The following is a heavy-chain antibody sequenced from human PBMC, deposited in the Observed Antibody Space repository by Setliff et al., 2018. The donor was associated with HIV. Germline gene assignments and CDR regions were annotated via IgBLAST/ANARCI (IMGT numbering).Heavy chain of an antibody. CDR2: IYTGGST. V-gene: IGHV4-4*07. J-gene: IGHJ6*02. CDR3: ARDPNYMDV. CDR1: GGSISDYY. Sequence: SETLSLTCSVSGGSISDYYWSWVRQPAGKGLEWIGRIYTGGSTKFNPSLGGRASLSVDKSNNQVSLKLTSVTAADTAIYYCARDPNYMDVRGQGTTVTVSS.